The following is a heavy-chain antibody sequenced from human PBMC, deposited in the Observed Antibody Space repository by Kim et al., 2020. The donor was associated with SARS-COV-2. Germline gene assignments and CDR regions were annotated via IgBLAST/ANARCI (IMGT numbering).Heavy chain of an antibody. CDR3: AVYGGAFDI. V-gene: IGHV4-59*01. D-gene: IGHD4-17*01. J-gene: IGHJ3*02. Sequence: GSTNYNPSLKSRVTISVDTSKNQFSLKLSSVTAADTAVYYCAVYGGAFDIWGQGTMVTVSS. CDR2: GST.